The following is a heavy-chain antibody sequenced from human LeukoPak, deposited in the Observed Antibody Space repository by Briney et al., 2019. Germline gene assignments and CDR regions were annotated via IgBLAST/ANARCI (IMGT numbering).Heavy chain of an antibody. CDR1: GGTFGSYA. Sequence: GSSVKVSCKASGGTFGSYAISWVRQAPGQGLEWMGRIIPILGIANYAQKFQGRVTITADKSTSTAYMELSSLRSEDTAVYYCARDVDGDAYYYYGMDVWGQGTTVTVSS. V-gene: IGHV1-69*04. CDR2: IIPILGIA. CDR3: ARDVDGDAYYYYGMDV. D-gene: IGHD4-17*01. J-gene: IGHJ6*02.